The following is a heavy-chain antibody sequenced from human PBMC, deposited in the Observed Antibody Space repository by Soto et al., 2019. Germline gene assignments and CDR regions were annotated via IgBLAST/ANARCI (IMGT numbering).Heavy chain of an antibody. CDR1: GFTFSSYS. CDR3: ARDSFTYRVDY. Sequence: GGSLRLSCAASGFTFSSYSMNWVSQAPGKGLEWVSSISSSSSYIYYADSVKGRFTISRDNAKNSLYLQMNSLRAEDTAVYYCARDSFTYRVDYWGQGTLVTVSS. V-gene: IGHV3-21*01. D-gene: IGHD3-16*02. J-gene: IGHJ4*02. CDR2: ISSSSSYI.